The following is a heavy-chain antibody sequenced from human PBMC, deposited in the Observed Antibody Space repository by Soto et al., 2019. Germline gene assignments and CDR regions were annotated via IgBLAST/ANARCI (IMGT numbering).Heavy chain of an antibody. CDR2: TYYRSKWYN. Sequence: SQTLSLTCVISGDSVSSNSAAWNWIRQSPSRGLEWLGRTYYRSKWYNDYAVSVKSRITINPDTSKNQFSLQLNSVTPEDTAVYYCARVPGNFWSGYYKGFDYWGQGTLVTVSS. CDR3: ARVPGNFWSGYYKGFDY. V-gene: IGHV6-1*01. CDR1: GDSVSSNSAA. J-gene: IGHJ4*02. D-gene: IGHD3-3*01.